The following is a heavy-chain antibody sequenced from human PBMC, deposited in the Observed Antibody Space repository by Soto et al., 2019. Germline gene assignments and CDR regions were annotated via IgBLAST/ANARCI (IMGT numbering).Heavy chain of an antibody. CDR3: AREGQLARYGMDV. CDR1: GFTFSSYW. CDR2: IKQDGSEK. D-gene: IGHD6-6*01. J-gene: IGHJ6*02. V-gene: IGHV3-7*05. Sequence: GGSLRLSCAASGFTFSSYWMSWVRQAPGKGLEWVANIKQDGSEKYYVDSVKGRFTISRDNAKNSLYLQMNSLRAEDTAVYYCAREGQLARYGMDVWGQGTTVTVSS.